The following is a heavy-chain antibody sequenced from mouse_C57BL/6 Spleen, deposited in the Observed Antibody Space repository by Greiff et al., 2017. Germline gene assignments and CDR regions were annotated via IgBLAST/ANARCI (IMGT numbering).Heavy chain of an antibody. CDR2: ISDGGSYT. J-gene: IGHJ3*01. D-gene: IGHD1-1*02. CDR3: ARGGGGRWFAY. CDR1: GFTFSSYA. V-gene: IGHV5-4*03. Sequence: EVKLVESGGGLVKPGGSLKLSCAASGFTFSSYAMSWVRQTPERRLEWVATISDGGSYTYYPDNVKGRFTISRDNAKNNLYLQMSHLKSEDTAMFYCARGGGGRWFAYWGQGTLVTVSA.